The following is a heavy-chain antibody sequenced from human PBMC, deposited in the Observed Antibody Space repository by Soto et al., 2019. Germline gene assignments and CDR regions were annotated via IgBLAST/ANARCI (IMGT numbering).Heavy chain of an antibody. V-gene: IGHV4-61*01. CDR1: GGSVSSGSYY. Sequence: QVQLQESGPGLVKPSETLSLTCTVSGGSVSSGSYYWSWIRQPPGKGLEWIGYIYYSGSTNYNPYPKSRVTISVDTSKNQFSLKLSSVTAADTAVYYCARGFKTYYYDSSGYYGVGYFDYWGQGTLVTVSS. CDR3: ARGFKTYYYDSSGYYGVGYFDY. J-gene: IGHJ4*02. CDR2: IYYSGST. D-gene: IGHD3-22*01.